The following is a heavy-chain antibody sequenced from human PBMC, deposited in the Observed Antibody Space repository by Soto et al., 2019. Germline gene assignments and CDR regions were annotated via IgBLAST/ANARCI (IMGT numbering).Heavy chain of an antibody. V-gene: IGHV1-3*01. CDR1: GYTFTSYA. Sequence: ASVKVSFKASGYTFTSYAMHWVRQAPGQRLEWMGWINAGNGNTKYSQKFQGRVTITRDTSASTAYMELSSLRSEDTAVYYCARTTLNYDFWSGHDAFDIWGQGTMVTVSS. CDR2: INAGNGNT. J-gene: IGHJ3*02. D-gene: IGHD3-3*01. CDR3: ARTTLNYDFWSGHDAFDI.